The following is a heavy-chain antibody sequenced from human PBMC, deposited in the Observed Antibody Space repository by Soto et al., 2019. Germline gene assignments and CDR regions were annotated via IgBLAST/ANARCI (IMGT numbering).Heavy chain of an antibody. CDR1: AGSITTSY. D-gene: IGHD3-22*01. Sequence: PATLSLTCTVSAGSITTSYWSWVRQPLGKALEWIGYISYRGSTNYNPSLKSRLTISIDTSKSQISLKLTSMTTADTAVYYCASSGIVGREVNTWFDPWGQGTLVTVSS. J-gene: IGHJ5*02. CDR3: ASSGIVGREVNTWFDP. V-gene: IGHV4-59*01. CDR2: ISYRGST.